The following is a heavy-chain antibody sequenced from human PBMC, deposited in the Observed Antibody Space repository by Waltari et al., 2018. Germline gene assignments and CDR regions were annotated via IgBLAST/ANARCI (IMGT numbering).Heavy chain of an antibody. V-gene: IGHV4-61*02. CDR1: GGSISSGSYY. D-gene: IGHD6-19*01. Sequence: QVQLQESGPGLVKPSQTLSLTCTVSGGSISSGSYYWSWIRQPPGKGLEWIGRIYTSGSTNYNPTLKSRVTISVDTSKNQFSLKLSSVTAADTAVYYCARGGWGLAVAGPGYYYYYGMDVWGQGTTVTVSS. CDR3: ARGGWGLAVAGPGYYYYYGMDV. CDR2: IYTSGST. J-gene: IGHJ6*02.